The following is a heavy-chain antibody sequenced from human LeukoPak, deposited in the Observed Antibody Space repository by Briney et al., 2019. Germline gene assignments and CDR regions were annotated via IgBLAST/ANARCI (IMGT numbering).Heavy chain of an antibody. CDR3: AKDLPTVNTWIYFDY. Sequence: GGSLRLSCAASGFTFSTYALSWVRQALEKGLEWVSPISGNGGSAYYTDSVKGRFTISRDNSKNTLYLQMNSLRAEDTAVYYCAKDLPTVNTWIYFDYWGQGTLVTVSS. CDR2: ISGNGGSA. D-gene: IGHD4-17*01. V-gene: IGHV3-23*01. J-gene: IGHJ4*02. CDR1: GFTFSTYA.